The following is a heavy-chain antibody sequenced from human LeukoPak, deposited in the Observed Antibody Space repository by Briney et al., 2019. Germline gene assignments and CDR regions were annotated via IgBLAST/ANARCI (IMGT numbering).Heavy chain of an antibody. D-gene: IGHD4-17*01. J-gene: IGHJ2*01. Sequence: ASVKVSCKASGYTFTGYYMHWVRQAPGQGLEWMGWISPNSGGTIYAQKFQGRVTMTRDTSISTAYMELSSLRSDDTAVYYCARYYGDLHWYFDPWGRGTLVTVSS. V-gene: IGHV1-2*02. CDR1: GYTFTGYY. CDR3: ARYYGDLHWYFDP. CDR2: ISPNSGGT.